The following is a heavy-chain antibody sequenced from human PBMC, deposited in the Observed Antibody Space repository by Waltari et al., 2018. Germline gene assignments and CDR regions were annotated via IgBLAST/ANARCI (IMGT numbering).Heavy chain of an antibody. D-gene: IGHD3-3*01. CDR1: GFTFVNYV. CDR3: AREADYWSGTYYYYYMDV. V-gene: IGHV3-21*02. CDR2: MTSTSGYI. Sequence: EVQLVESGGGLVKPGGSLRLSCATSGFTFVNYVVTWVRQAPGKGLEWVASMTSTSGYIYYLDSVKGRFTISRDNAKDSLYLQMNSLRVEDTAVYYCAREADYWSGTYYYYYMDVWGKGTTVTVSS. J-gene: IGHJ6*03.